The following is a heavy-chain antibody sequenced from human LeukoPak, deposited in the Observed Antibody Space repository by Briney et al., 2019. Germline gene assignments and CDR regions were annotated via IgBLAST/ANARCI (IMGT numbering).Heavy chain of an antibody. CDR2: INNDGSST. Sequence: GGSLRLSCAASGFTFSYYWMHWVRQGPGKGLVWVSRINNDGSSTSYADSVKGRFTISRDNAKNTMYLQMNSLRAEDTAVYYCARDAATAPDYWGRGTLVTVSS. CDR3: ARDAATAPDY. CDR1: GFTFSYYW. J-gene: IGHJ4*02. D-gene: IGHD1-1*01. V-gene: IGHV3-74*01.